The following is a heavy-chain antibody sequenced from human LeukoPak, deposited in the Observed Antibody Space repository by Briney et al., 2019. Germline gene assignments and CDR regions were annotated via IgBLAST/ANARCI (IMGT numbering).Heavy chain of an antibody. CDR1: GFTFSSYG. J-gene: IGHJ3*02. V-gene: IGHV3-30*03. CDR3: ARDGRDSSGYYYVDAFDI. Sequence: GGSLRLSCAASGFTFSSYGMHWVRQAPGKGLEWVAVISYDGSNKYYADSVKGRFTISRDNSKNTLYLQMNSLRAEDTAVYYCARDGRDSSGYYYVDAFDIWGQGTMVTVSS. D-gene: IGHD3-22*01. CDR2: ISYDGSNK.